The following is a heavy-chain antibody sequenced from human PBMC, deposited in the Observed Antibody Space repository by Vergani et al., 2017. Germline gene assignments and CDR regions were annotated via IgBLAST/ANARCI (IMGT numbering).Heavy chain of an antibody. Sequence: EVQLVQSGAEVKKPGESLKISCKGSGYSFTSYWIGWVRQMPGKGLEWMGIIYPGDSDTRYSPSFQGQVTISADKSISTAYLQWSSLKASDTAMYYCARQPARRTSWYRAFDIWGQGTTVTVSS. CDR2: IYPGDSDT. CDR1: GYSFTSYW. D-gene: IGHD6-13*01. J-gene: IGHJ3*02. CDR3: ARQPARRTSWYRAFDI. V-gene: IGHV5-51*01.